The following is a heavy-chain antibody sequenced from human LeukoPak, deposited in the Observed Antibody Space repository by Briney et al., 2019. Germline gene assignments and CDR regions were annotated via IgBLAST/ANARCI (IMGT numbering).Heavy chain of an antibody. CDR2: IYSGGST. D-gene: IGHD2-21*01. J-gene: IGHJ5*02. V-gene: IGHV3-53*01. CDR3: VRNSGELGA. CDR1: GFTVSNNY. Sequence: GGSLRLSCAASGFTVSNNYMSWVRRAAGKGLEWVALIYSGGSTYYADSVKGRFTISRDNSKNTLHLQMNSLRAEDTAVYYCVRNSGELGAWGQGALVTVSS.